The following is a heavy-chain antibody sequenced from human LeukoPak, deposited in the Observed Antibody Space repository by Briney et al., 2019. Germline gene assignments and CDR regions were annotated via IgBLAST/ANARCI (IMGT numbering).Heavy chain of an antibody. CDR2: IDSDGSSI. D-gene: IGHD3-10*01. CDR3: AREGNYYTQDAFDI. J-gene: IGHJ3*02. Sequence: GGSLRLSCAASGFTFSDCWMHWVRQVPGKGLVWVSRIDSDGSSIIYGDSVKGRFTISRDNAKNTLSLQMNGLRAEDTAVYYCAREGNYYTQDAFDIWGQGTMVTVSS. CDR1: GFTFSDCW. V-gene: IGHV3-74*01.